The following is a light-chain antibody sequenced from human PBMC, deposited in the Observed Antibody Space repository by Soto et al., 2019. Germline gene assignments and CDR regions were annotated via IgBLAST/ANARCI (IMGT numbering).Light chain of an antibody. Sequence: EIVMTQSPATLSVSPGDRATLSCRASESVTSSLAWYQQKPGQAPRLLIYGASTRATGIPARFSGNESGTEFALTISSLQSEDFAVYYCQQYNNWPPITFGQGTRLEIK. V-gene: IGKV3-15*01. CDR3: QQYNNWPPIT. J-gene: IGKJ5*01. CDR1: ESVTSS. CDR2: GAS.